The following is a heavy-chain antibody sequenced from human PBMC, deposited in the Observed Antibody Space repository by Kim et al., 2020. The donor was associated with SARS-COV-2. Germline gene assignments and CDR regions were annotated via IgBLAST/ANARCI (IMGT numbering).Heavy chain of an antibody. CDR3: ARARGCSGGKCYFADF. V-gene: IGHV1-69*13. D-gene: IGHD2-15*01. J-gene: IGHJ4*02. CDR2: IIPTFGTT. CDR1: GDSFNTHA. Sequence: SVKVSCKASGDSFNTHAFTWVRQAPGQGLEWMGGIIPTFGTTNYAQKFQSRVTITADDSSSTVYVELSSLRSDDTAMYYCARARGCSGGKCYFADFWGQGTLVTVSS.